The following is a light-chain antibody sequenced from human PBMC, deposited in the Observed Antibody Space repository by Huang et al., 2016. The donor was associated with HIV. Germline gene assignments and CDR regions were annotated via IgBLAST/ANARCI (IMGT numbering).Light chain of an antibody. CDR2: GAS. V-gene: IGKV3-20*01. J-gene: IGKJ4*01. CDR3: LQYDRSPLT. Sequence: EVLLTQSPGTLSLSPGERATLACRASQSLRDTYLAWYQQRPGQAPRLLVYGASSRATGIPGRFSGSGSGTDFTLTINRLGPQYFAVYFCLQYDRSPLTFGGGTKVEL. CDR1: QSLRDTY.